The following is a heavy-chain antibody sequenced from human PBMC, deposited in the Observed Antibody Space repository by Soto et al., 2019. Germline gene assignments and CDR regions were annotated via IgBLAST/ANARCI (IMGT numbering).Heavy chain of an antibody. J-gene: IGHJ4*02. CDR1: GFTSSRYA. CDR2: LSKDGSVQ. D-gene: IGHD3-10*01. CDR3: VRSRSGAVADSFDY. Sequence: LRLSCAGSGFTSSRYALHWVRLAPGKGPEWVAALSKDGSVQYWLDSVRGRFTISRDNSKNTLYLQMNSLRPDDTGVYYCVRSRSGAVADSFDYWGQGTQVTVSS. V-gene: IGHV3-30*04.